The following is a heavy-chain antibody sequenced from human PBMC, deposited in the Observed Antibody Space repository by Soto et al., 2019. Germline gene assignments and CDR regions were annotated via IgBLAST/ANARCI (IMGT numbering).Heavy chain of an antibody. CDR1: GFTFSDYY. CDR3: AKSRLKVGATTDWFDP. CDR2: ISSSGGST. Sequence: QVQLVESGGGLVKPGGSLRLSCAASGFTFSDYYMSWIRQAPGKGLEWVSYISSSGGSTYYADSVKGRFTISRDNSKNTLYLQMNSLRAEDTAVYYCAKSRLKVGATTDWFDPWGQGTLVTVSS. J-gene: IGHJ5*02. D-gene: IGHD1-26*01. V-gene: IGHV3-11*01.